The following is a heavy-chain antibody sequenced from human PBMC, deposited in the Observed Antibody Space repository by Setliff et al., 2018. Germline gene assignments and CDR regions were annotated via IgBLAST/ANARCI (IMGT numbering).Heavy chain of an antibody. CDR1: GGSISSGDYY. V-gene: IGHV4-30-4*08. D-gene: IGHD4-17*01. J-gene: IGHJ5*02. Sequence: PSETLSLTCTVSGGSISSGDYYWSWIPQPPGKGLEWIGYIYYSGSTYYNPSLKSRVTISVDTSKNPFSLKLSSVTAADTAVYYCARADYGDYGNWFDPWGQGTLVTVSS. CDR3: ARADYGDYGNWFDP. CDR2: IYYSGST.